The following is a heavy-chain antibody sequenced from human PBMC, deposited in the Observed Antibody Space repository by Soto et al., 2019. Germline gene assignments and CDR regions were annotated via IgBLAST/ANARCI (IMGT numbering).Heavy chain of an antibody. Sequence: GGSLRLSCQASGFNFDNYSMHWVRQAPGKGLEWVAVITYDGSNKYYADSMKGRFTISRDNSKNTLSLHLNTLKPEDTAVYHCAKDRVGGTFYTPLGFWGHGTLVTSSS. CDR2: ITYDGSNK. J-gene: IGHJ4*01. V-gene: IGHV3-30*18. CDR3: AKDRVGGTFYTPLGF. CDR1: GFNFDNYS. D-gene: IGHD1-7*01.